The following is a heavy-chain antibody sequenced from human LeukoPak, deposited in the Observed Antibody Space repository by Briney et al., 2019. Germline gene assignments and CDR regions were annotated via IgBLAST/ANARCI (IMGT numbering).Heavy chain of an antibody. CDR2: INPSGGST. CDR3: ARDVGGYSGYEALDY. J-gene: IGHJ4*02. V-gene: IGHV1-46*01. CDR1: GYTFTSYY. D-gene: IGHD5-12*01. Sequence: GASVKVSCKASGYTFTSYYMHWVRQAPGQGLEWMGIINPSGGSTSYAQKFQGRVTMTRDTSTSTVYMELSSLRSEDTAVYYCARDVGGYSGYEALDYWGQGTLVTVSS.